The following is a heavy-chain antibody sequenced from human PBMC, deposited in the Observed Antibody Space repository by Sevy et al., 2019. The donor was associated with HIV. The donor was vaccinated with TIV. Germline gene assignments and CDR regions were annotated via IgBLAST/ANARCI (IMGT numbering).Heavy chain of an antibody. J-gene: IGHJ6*03. CDR1: GGTFSSYA. Sequence: ASVKVSCKASGGTFSSYAISWVRQAPGQGLEWMGGIIPIFGTANYAQKFQGRVTITADKSTSTAYMELSSLRSEDTAVYYCARGGCSGGSCYSPRYYYMYVWGKGTTVTVSS. CDR2: IIPIFGTA. CDR3: ARGGCSGGSCYSPRYYYMYV. V-gene: IGHV1-69*06. D-gene: IGHD2-15*01.